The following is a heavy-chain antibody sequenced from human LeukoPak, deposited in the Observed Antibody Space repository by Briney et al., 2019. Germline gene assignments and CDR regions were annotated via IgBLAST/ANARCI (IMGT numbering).Heavy chain of an antibody. V-gene: IGHV1-2*02. D-gene: IGHD3-16*02. CDR1: GYTFTGYY. J-gene: IGHJ4*02. CDR2: INPNSGGT. CDR3: ARDSSYDYVWGSYRPDSALDY. Sequence: ASAKVSCKASGYTFTGYYMHWVRQAPGQGLEWMGWINPNSGGTNYAQKFQGRVTMTRDTSISTAYMELSRLRSDDTAVYYCARDSSYDYVWGSYRPDSALDYWGQGTLVTVSS.